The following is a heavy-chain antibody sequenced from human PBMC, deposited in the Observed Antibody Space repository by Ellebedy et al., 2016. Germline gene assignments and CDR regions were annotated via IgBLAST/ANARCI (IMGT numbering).Heavy chain of an antibody. CDR2: ISPSTGST. CDR1: RYTFTSYY. D-gene: IGHD3-3*01. J-gene: IGHJ4*02. CDR3: ARGGAIFGVVPSYYFDY. V-gene: IGHV1-46*01. Sequence: ASVKVSXKASRYTFTSYYMHWVRQAPGQGLEWMGIISPSTGSTNYAQKFQGRVTMSRDTSTSTVYMDLSSLRSEDTAVYYCARGGAIFGVVPSYYFDYWGQGTLVTVSS.